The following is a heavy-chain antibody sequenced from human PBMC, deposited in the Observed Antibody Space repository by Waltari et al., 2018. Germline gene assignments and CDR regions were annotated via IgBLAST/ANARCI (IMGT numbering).Heavy chain of an antibody. J-gene: IGHJ4*02. CDR3: ARGVSITETPWFAY. CDR2: ISSSSSNR. Sequence: EVQLVESGGGLVKPGGSLRLSCATSGFNFSTYRRNWVRQAPGKGLEWVSSISSSSSNRYYADSVKGRFTISRDNAKNSMYMQLNSLRVEDTAIYYCARGVSITETPWFAYWGQGTLVTVSS. CDR1: GFNFSTYR. V-gene: IGHV3-21*02. D-gene: IGHD5-12*01.